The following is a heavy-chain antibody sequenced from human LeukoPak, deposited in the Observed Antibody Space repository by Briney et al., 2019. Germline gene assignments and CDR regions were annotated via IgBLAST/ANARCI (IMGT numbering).Heavy chain of an antibody. J-gene: IGHJ4*02. CDR1: GFIFKRYW. V-gene: IGHV3-7*03. Sequence: GGSLRLSCGASGFIFKRYWMSWVRQAPGKGPEWVANIKENGSEEYYVGSVKGRFTISRDNAKNSLYLQMNSLRAEDTAVYYCARVLSGGSCIFDYWGQGTPVTVSS. CDR2: IKENGSEE. CDR3: ARVLSGGSCIFDY. D-gene: IGHD2-15*01.